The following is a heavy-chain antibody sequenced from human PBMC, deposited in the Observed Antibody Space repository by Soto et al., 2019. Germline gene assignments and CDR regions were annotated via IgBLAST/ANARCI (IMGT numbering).Heavy chain of an antibody. CDR2: IVPMFGTA. J-gene: IGHJ5*02. Sequence: QVQLVQSGAEVKKPGSSVNVSCKTSGGTFGNSAVTWVRQAPGQGLEWLGGIVPMFGTANYAQKFQGRVTITADDPAITAYMELNSLKTDDTAVYYCARDGDPQSAFWSGPLGGGRFDPWGQGTLVTVSS. CDR1: GGTFGNSA. V-gene: IGHV1-69*12. D-gene: IGHD3-3*01. CDR3: ARDGDPQSAFWSGPLGGGRFDP.